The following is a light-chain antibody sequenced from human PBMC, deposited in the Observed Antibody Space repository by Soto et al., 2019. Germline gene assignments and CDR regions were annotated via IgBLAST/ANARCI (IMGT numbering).Light chain of an antibody. Sequence: QSALTQPRSVSGSPGQSVTISCTGTSRDVGGYNYVSWYQQHPGKAPKLMIYDVGKRPSGVPDRFSGSKSGNTASLTISGLQAEDEADYYCCSYGGSYTYVFGTGTKVTVL. CDR3: CSYGGSYTYV. CDR2: DVG. V-gene: IGLV2-11*01. CDR1: SRDVGGYNY. J-gene: IGLJ1*01.